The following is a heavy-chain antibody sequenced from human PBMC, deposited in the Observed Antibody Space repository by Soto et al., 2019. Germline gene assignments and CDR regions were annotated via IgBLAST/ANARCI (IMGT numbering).Heavy chain of an antibody. CDR3: ARGSCSGGSCYTYNWFDP. J-gene: IGHJ5*02. Sequence: ASVKVSCKASGYTFTSYGISWVRQAPGQGLEWMGWISTYNGDTNFAQNLQDRVTMTTDTSTSTAYMELRSLRSDDTAVYYCARGSCSGGSCYTYNWFDPWGQGTLVTVSS. CDR1: GYTFTSYG. CDR2: ISTYNGDT. V-gene: IGHV1-18*01. D-gene: IGHD2-15*01.